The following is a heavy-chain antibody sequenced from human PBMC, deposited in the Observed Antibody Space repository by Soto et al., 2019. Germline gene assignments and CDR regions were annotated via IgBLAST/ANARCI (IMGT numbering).Heavy chain of an antibody. CDR3: ATLNWNDEGDFDY. CDR2: IYYSGST. V-gene: IGHV4-39*01. D-gene: IGHD1-20*01. Sequence: SETLSLTCTVSGGSISSSSYYWGWIRQPPGKGLEWIGSIYYSGSTYYNPSLKSRVTISVDTSKNQFSLKLSSVTAADTAVYYCATLNWNDEGDFDYWGQGTLVTVSS. CDR1: GGSISSSSYY. J-gene: IGHJ4*02.